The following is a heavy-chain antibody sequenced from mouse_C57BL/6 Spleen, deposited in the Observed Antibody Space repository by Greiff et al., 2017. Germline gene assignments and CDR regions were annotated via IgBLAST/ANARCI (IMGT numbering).Heavy chain of an antibody. J-gene: IGHJ3*01. CDR3: ARDHRQLRAWFAY. CDR2: ISDGGSYT. Sequence: DVKLVESGRGLVKPGGSLKLSCAASGFTFSSYAMSWVRQTPEKRLEWVATISDGGSYTYYPDNVKGRFTISRDNAKNNLYLQMSHLKSEDTAMYYCARDHRQLRAWFAYWGQGTLVTVSA. V-gene: IGHV5-4*01. CDR1: GFTFSSYA. D-gene: IGHD3-2*02.